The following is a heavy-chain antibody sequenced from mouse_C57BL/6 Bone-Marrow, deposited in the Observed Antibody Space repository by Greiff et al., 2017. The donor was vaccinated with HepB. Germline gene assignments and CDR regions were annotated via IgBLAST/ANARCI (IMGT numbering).Heavy chain of an antibody. CDR3: ARHSTTVVATGYFDV. CDR2: IWSDGST. Sequence: VQVVESGPGLVAPSQSLSITCTVSGFSLTSYGVHWVRQPPGKGLEWLVVIWSDGSTTYNSALKSRLSISKDNSKSQVFLKMNSLQTDDTAMYYCARHSTTVVATGYFDVWGTGTTVTVSS. V-gene: IGHV2-6-1*01. CDR1: GFSLTSYG. D-gene: IGHD1-1*01. J-gene: IGHJ1*03.